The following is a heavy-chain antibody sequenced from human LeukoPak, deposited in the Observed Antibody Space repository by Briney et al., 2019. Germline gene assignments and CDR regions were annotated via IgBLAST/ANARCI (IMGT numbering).Heavy chain of an antibody. Sequence: SETLSLTCAVYGGSFSGYYWSWIRQPPGKALEWIGEINHSGSTNYNPSLKSRVTISVDTSKNQFSLKLSSVTAADTAVYYCARGTTYYDFWSGSNNWFDPWGQGTLVTVSS. CDR1: GGSFSGYY. CDR3: ARGTTYYDFWSGSNNWFDP. CDR2: INHSGST. J-gene: IGHJ5*02. D-gene: IGHD3-3*01. V-gene: IGHV4-34*01.